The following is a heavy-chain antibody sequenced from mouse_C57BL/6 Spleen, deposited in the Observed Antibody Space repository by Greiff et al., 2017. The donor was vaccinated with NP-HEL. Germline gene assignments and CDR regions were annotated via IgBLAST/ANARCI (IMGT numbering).Heavy chain of an antibody. CDR2: FHPYNDDT. CDR1: GYTFTTYP. Sequence: QVQLKQSGAELVKPGASVKMSCKASGYTFTTYPIEWMKQNHGKSLEWIGNFHPYNDDTKYNEKFKSKATLTVEKSSSTVYLELSRLTSDDSAVYYCARSVYYYGSSFPLGFDVWGTGTTVTVSS. D-gene: IGHD1-1*01. J-gene: IGHJ1*03. V-gene: IGHV1-47*01. CDR3: ARSVYYYGSSFPLGFDV.